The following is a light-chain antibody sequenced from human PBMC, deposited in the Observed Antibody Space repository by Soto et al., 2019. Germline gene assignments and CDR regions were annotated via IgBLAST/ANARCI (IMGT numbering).Light chain of an antibody. Sequence: DIQMTQSPSTLSASVGDRVTITCRASRGISKWLAWYQQKPGKAPKLLIYGASSLENGVPSRFSGSGSGTEFTLTISSLQPDDFATYFCQQYNSYDMWSFGQGTKVDLK. CDR2: GAS. CDR3: QQYNSYDMWS. CDR1: RGISKW. V-gene: IGKV1-5*01. J-gene: IGKJ1*01.